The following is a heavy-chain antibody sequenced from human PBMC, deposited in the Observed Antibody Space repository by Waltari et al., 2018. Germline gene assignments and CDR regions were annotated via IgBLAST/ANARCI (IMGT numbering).Heavy chain of an antibody. J-gene: IGHJ4*02. D-gene: IGHD6-6*01. CDR3: ASPQRYSTSSFDY. CDR1: GYTFTAYY. V-gene: IGHV1-2*02. Sequence: QVQMVQSGAEVKKPGASIKVSCRASGYTFTAYYMHWGRQAPGQGLEWMRWINPKSGVTNYAQKFQGRVTMTRDTSTAYMEMSSLTSDDTAIYYCASPQRYSTSSFDYWGQGSLVTVSS. CDR2: INPKSGVT.